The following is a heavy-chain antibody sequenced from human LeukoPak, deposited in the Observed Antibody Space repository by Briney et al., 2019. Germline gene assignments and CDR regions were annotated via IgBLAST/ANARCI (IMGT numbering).Heavy chain of an antibody. J-gene: IGHJ4*02. CDR3: ARLGELLPIDY. Sequence: ASVKVSCKASGYTFTGYYMHWVRQAPGQGLEWMGWINPNSGGTNYAQKFQGRVTITRDTSASTAYMELSSLRSEDTAVYYCARLGELLPIDYWGQGTLVTVSS. CDR2: INPNSGGT. CDR1: GYTFTGYY. V-gene: IGHV1-2*02. D-gene: IGHD3-10*01.